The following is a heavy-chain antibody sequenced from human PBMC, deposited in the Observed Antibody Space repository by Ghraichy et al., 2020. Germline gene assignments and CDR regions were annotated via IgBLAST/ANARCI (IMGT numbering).Heavy chain of an antibody. V-gene: IGHV3-23*01. CDR2: ISGSGGST. CDR3: AKGSRHSNYYFDY. Sequence: SCAASGFTFSDYPMSWVRQAPGKGLEWVSAISGSGGSTYYADSVKGRFTISRDNSKNTLYLQMNNLGADDTAVYYCAKGSRHSNYYFDYWGQGTLVTVSS. CDR1: GFTFSDYP. J-gene: IGHJ4*02. D-gene: IGHD4-11*01.